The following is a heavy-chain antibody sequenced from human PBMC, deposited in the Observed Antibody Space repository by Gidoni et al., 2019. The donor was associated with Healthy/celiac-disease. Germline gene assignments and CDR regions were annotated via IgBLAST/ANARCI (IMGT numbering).Heavy chain of an antibody. J-gene: IGHJ3*02. V-gene: IGHV3-23*01. CDR2: ISGGGGST. CDR3: AKEGIYDYVWGSYRHAFDI. CDR1: GVTFSSEA. D-gene: IGHD3-16*02. Sequence: EVQLLESGGVLVQPGGSLRLSCAAAGVTFSSEARSWVRQAPGKGLEWVSAISGGGGSTYYADSVKGRFTISRDNSKNTLYLQMNSLRAEDTAVYYCAKEGIYDYVWGSYRHAFDIWGQGTMVTVFS.